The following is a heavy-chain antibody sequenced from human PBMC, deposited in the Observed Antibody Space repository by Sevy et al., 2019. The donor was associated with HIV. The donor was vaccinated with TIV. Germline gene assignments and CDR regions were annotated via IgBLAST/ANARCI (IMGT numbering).Heavy chain of an antibody. J-gene: IGHJ6*02. CDR1: GGSISSSSYY. V-gene: IGHV4-39*01. CDR3: APLIAAAAYYGMDV. D-gene: IGHD6-13*01. Sequence: SETLSLTCTVSGGSISSSSYYWGWIRQPPGKGLEWIGSIYYSGSTYYNPSLKSRVTISVDTSKNQFSLKLSSVTAADTAVYYCAPLIAAAAYYGMDVWGQGTTVTVSS. CDR2: IYYSGST.